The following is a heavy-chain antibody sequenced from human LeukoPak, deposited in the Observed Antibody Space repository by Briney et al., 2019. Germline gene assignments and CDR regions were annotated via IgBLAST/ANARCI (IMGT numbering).Heavy chain of an antibody. D-gene: IGHD3-22*01. V-gene: IGHV1-2*02. CDR2: INPNSGGT. Sequence: ASVKVSCKASGYTFTGYYMHWVRQAPGQGLEWMGWINPNSGGTNYAQKFQGRVTMTRDTSISTAYMELSRLRSDDTAVYYCARDHAYYCDSSGIPGYWGQGTLVTVSS. CDR3: ARDHAYYCDSSGIPGY. CDR1: GYTFTGYY. J-gene: IGHJ4*02.